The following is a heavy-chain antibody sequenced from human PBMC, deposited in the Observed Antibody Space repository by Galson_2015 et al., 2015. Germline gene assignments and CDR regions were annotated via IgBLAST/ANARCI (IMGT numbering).Heavy chain of an antibody. D-gene: IGHD5-12*01. CDR2: ISGSGGST. CDR3: AVVDMRPQLFPSI. Sequence: SLRLSCAASGFTFSSYAMSWVRQAPGKGLEWVSAISGSGGSTYYADSVKGRFTISRDNSKNTLYLQMNSLRAEDTAVYYCAVVDMRPQLFPSIWGQGTMVTVSS. J-gene: IGHJ3*02. CDR1: GFTFSSYA. V-gene: IGHV3-23*01.